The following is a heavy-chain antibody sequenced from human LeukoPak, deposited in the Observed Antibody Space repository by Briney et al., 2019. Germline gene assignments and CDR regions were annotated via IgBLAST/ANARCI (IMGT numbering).Heavy chain of an antibody. V-gene: IGHV6-1*01. D-gene: IGHD3-16*01. Sequence: SQTLTLTCAISGDSVSNNIATWDWIRQSPSGGLEWLGSTHYLSHWVRDYAESVRGRITINPDTSKNQFSLLLNSVGPGGSAVYFCARRGDGNSYYDYWGQGILVTVSS. CDR3: ARRGDGNSYYDY. CDR2: THYLSHWVR. J-gene: IGHJ4*02. CDR1: GDSVSNNIAT.